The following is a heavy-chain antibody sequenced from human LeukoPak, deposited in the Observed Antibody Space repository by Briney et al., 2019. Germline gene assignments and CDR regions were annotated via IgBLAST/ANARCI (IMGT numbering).Heavy chain of an antibody. J-gene: IGHJ6*02. CDR3: AKGYYGSGSYWARDYYYYGMDV. CDR2: IIPIFGTA. Sequence: SVKVSCKASGGTFSSYAISWVRQAPGQGLEWMGGIIPIFGTANYAQKFQGRVTITADESTSTAYMELSRLRSDDTAVYYCAKGYYGSGSYWARDYYYYGMDVWGQGTTVTVSS. CDR1: GGTFSSYA. D-gene: IGHD3-10*01. V-gene: IGHV1-69*13.